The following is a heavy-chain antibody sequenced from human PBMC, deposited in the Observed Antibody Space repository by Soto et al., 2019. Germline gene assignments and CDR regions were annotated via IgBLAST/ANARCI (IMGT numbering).Heavy chain of an antibody. Sequence: PGGSLRLSCAASGFTFSRYAMSWVRQAPGKGLEWVSAISGSGGSTYYADSVKGRFTISRDNSKNTLYLQMNSLRAEDTAVYYCAKDSSSWYENWFDPWGQGTLVTVSS. CDR3: AKDSSSWYENWFDP. CDR1: GFTFSRYA. CDR2: ISGSGGST. V-gene: IGHV3-23*01. D-gene: IGHD6-13*01. J-gene: IGHJ5*02.